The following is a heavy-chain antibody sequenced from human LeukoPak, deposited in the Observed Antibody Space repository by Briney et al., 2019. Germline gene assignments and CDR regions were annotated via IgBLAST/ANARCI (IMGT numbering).Heavy chain of an antibody. CDR1: GGSISNINW. D-gene: IGHD5-18*01. J-gene: IGHJ2*01. CDR2: IYHGGSA. CDR3: ARSMDTAISWYFDL. V-gene: IGHV4-4*02. Sequence: SETLSLTCAVSGGSISNINWWSWVRQPPGKGLEWIGEIYHGGSANYNPSLKSRVTISLDKSKNQFSLKLSSVTAADTAVYYCARSMDTAISWYFDLWGRGTLVTVSS.